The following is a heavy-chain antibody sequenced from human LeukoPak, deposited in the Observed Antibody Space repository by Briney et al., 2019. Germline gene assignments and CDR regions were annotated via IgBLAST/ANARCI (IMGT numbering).Heavy chain of an antibody. CDR1: GFTFSNYG. CDR3: WLTTVTTGWDFDY. D-gene: IGHD4-11*01. Sequence: GGSLRLSCAASGFTFSNYGMHWVRQAPGKGLEWVAFIQYDGSNKYYADSVKGRFTISRDNSKNTLYLQMNSLRAEDTAVYYCWLTTVTTGWDFDYWGQGTLVTVSS. V-gene: IGHV3-30*02. J-gene: IGHJ4*02. CDR2: IQYDGSNK.